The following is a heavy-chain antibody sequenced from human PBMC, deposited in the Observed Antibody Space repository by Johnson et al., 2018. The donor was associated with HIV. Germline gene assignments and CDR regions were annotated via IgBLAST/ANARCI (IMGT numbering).Heavy chain of an antibody. CDR1: GFTFSSYA. CDR2: ISGSGGST. Sequence: EKLVESGGGLVQPGGSLRLSCAASGFTFSSYAMSWVRQAPGKGLEWVSAISGSGGSTYYADSVKGRFTISRDNSKNTLYLQMNSLRAEDTAVYYCAKYHDYYDSSGSAFDIWGQGTMVTVSS. V-gene: IGHV3-23*04. D-gene: IGHD3-22*01. CDR3: AKYHDYYDSSGSAFDI. J-gene: IGHJ3*02.